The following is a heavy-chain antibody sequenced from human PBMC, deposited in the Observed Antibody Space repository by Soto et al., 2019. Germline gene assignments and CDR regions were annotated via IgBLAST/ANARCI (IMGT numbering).Heavy chain of an antibody. V-gene: IGHV4-39*01. CDR3: ARRLSGNSYDD. CDR2: VYSSGNT. D-gene: IGHD2-2*01. Sequence: SETLSLTCTVSGGSISSSGYYWGWIRQPPGKGLEWIGSVYSSGNTYYNPSLKSGLTISVDTSKNQFSLKLTSVTAADTAVYYCARRLSGNSYDDWGQGTLVTVSS. CDR1: GGSISSSGYY. J-gene: IGHJ4*02.